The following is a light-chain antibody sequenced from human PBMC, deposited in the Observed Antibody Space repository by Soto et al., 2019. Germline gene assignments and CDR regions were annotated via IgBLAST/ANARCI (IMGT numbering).Light chain of an antibody. CDR2: GAS. J-gene: IGKJ1*01. Sequence: DNVLWQSPGTLSMSPGERATLSCRASQSRSSSSLAWYQQKPGQAPRLLISGASSRAADIPDRFSGSGSGTDFTLTISRVEPEDFAVYYCQQYGISAWTFGQGTKVDIK. CDR3: QQYGISAWT. CDR1: QSRSSSS. V-gene: IGKV3-20*01.